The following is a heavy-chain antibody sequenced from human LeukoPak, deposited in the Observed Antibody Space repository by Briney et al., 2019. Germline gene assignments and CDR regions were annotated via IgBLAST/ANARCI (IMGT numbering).Heavy chain of an antibody. CDR1: GLTVGSNY. V-gene: IGHV3-53*01. CDR3: VRTFLSGDRCKVGYFDY. J-gene: IGHJ4*02. D-gene: IGHD5-24*01. CDR2: IYSSGST. Sequence: GGSLRLSCAAAGLTVGSNYMSCVRQAPGKGLEWVSLIYSSGSTYYADSVKGRFTISRDNSKNTLFLQMNSLTAEDTAMYYCVRTFLSGDRCKVGYFDYCGQGTLVTVSS.